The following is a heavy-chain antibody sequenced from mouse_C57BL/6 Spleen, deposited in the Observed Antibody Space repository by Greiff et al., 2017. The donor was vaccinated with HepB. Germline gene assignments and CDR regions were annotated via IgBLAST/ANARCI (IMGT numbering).Heavy chain of an antibody. J-gene: IGHJ4*01. CDR3: VRHTNWDDAMDY. D-gene: IGHD4-1*01. CDR2: IRSKSNNYAT. Sequence: DVMLVESGGGLVQPKGSLKLSCAASGFSFNTYAMNWVRQAPGKGLEWVARIRSKSNNYATYYADSVKDRFTISRDDSESMLYLQMNNLKTEDTAMYYCVRHTNWDDAMDYWGQGTSVTVSS. V-gene: IGHV10-1*01. CDR1: GFSFNTYA.